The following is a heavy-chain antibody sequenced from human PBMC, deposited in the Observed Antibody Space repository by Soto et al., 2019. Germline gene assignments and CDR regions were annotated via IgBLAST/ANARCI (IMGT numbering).Heavy chain of an antibody. CDR1: GFTFSSYS. V-gene: IGHV3-21*01. CDR3: ARDFSAMVPW. D-gene: IGHD5-18*01. CDR2: ISSSSSYI. Sequence: PGGSLRLSCAASGFTFSSYSMNWVRQAPGKGLEWVSSISSSSSYIYYADSVEGRFTISRDNAKNSLYLQMNSLRAEDTAVYYCARDFSAMVPWWGQGTLVTVSS. J-gene: IGHJ4*02.